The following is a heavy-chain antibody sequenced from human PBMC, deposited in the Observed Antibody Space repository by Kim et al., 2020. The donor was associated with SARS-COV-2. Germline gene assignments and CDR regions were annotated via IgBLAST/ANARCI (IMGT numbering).Heavy chain of an antibody. Sequence: ADTVKGRFTIARDNSKTTLYLQMNSLRAEDTAVYYCARDLYYDILGWFDPWGKGTLVTVSS. J-gene: IGHJ5*02. D-gene: IGHD3-9*01. CDR3: ARDLYYDILGWFDP. V-gene: IGHV3-30*01.